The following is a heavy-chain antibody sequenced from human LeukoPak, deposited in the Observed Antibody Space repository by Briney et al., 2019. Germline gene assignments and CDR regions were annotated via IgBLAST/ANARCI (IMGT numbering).Heavy chain of an antibody. D-gene: IGHD4-23*01. CDR1: GFTFNSYY. J-gene: IGHJ4*02. CDR3: AREFGGTFLFDY. V-gene: IGHV3-74*01. CDR2: INSDGSST. Sequence: GGSLRLSCAASGFTFNSYYMHWVREAPGKGLVWGSHINSDGSSTNYADSVKGRFTVSRDNAKNTLYLQMTSLRVEDTAVYHCAREFGGTFLFDYWGQGTLGTVS.